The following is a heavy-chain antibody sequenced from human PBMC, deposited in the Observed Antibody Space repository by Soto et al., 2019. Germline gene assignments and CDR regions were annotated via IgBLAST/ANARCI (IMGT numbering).Heavy chain of an antibody. J-gene: IGHJ4*02. D-gene: IGHD2-21*01. CDR1: VFIFNSFA. CDR2: ISYDGTKK. V-gene: IGHV3-30-3*01. CDR3: AREILVPTLALRTGFHY. Sequence: VGSLRLSCAASVFIFNSFAMHWVRHAPGKWLEWVALISYDGTKKFYADSVKGRFTISRENSMNTVYLQMNSLGPEDTSVYYCAREILVPTLALRTGFHYWGQTTLVNVS.